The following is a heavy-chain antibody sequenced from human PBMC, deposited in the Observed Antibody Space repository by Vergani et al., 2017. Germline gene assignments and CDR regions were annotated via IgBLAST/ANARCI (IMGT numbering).Heavy chain of an antibody. D-gene: IGHD1-26*01. CDR3: ARAGIVGATGGAFDI. J-gene: IGHJ3*02. V-gene: IGHV4-30-4*01. Sequence: QVQLQESGPGLVKPSQTLSLTCTVPGGSISSGDYYWSWIRQAPGKGLEWIGYIYYSGSTYYNTSLKSRVTISVDTSKNQFSLKLSSVTAADTAVYYCARAGIVGATGGAFDIWGQGTMVTVSS. CDR2: IYYSGST. CDR1: GGSISSGDYY.